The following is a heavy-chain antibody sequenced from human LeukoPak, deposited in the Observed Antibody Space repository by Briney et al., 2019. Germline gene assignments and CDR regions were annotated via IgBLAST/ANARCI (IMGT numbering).Heavy chain of an antibody. CDR3: ARRSSYEDFDY. D-gene: IGHD5-18*01. V-gene: IGHV4-38-2*02. J-gene: IGHJ4*02. CDR1: GYSITSGHY. CDR2: IYHSGIT. Sequence: PSETLSLTCTVSGYSITSGHYWGWIRPPPGKGLERIGIIYHSGITYYNPSLKSRVTLSVDTSKNQFSLKLSSVTAADTAVYYCARRSSYEDFDYWGQGTLVTVSS.